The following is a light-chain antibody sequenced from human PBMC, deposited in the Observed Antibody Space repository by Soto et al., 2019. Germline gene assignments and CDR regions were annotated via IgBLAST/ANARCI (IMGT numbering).Light chain of an antibody. V-gene: IGLV1-40*01. CDR1: GSTIGAGYD. CDR2: DNT. CDR3: QSYDSSLSVV. Sequence: QSVLTQPPSGSGAPGQRVTISCTGSGSTIGAGYDVHWYQQLPGTAPRLLIYDNTNRPSGVPDRFSGSKSGTSASLAISGLQAEDEADYYCQSYDSSLSVVFGGGTKLTVL. J-gene: IGLJ2*01.